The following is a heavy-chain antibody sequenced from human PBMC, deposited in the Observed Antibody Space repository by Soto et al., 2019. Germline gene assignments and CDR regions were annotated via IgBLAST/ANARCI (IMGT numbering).Heavy chain of an antibody. D-gene: IGHD6-19*01. J-gene: IGHJ4*02. CDR2: IYYSGST. CDR3: ARHALHSSGFTDY. CDR1: GDPLSSSHYY. V-gene: IGHV4-39*01. Sequence: SETLSLTCTVSGDPLSSSHYYWAWVRQPPGKGLEWIGSIYYSGSTYYNPSLKSRVTISVDTSKNQFSLKLSSVTAADTAVYYCARHALHSSGFTDYCCQGTLVTVST.